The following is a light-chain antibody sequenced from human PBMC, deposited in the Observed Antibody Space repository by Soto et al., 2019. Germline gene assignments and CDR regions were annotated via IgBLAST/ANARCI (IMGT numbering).Light chain of an antibody. Sequence: SYELTQPPSVSVAPGKTARITCGGNNIGSKSVHWYQQKPGQAPVLVIYYDSDRPSGIPERFSGSNSGNTATLTISRVEAGDEADYYCQVWDSSSHHLWVFGGGTKLTVL. CDR1: NIGSKS. V-gene: IGLV3-21*04. CDR2: YDS. CDR3: QVWDSSSHHLWV. J-gene: IGLJ3*02.